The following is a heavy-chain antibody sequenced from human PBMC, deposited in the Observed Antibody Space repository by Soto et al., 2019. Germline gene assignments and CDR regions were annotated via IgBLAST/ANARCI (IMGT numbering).Heavy chain of an antibody. CDR2: ISWNSDSI. D-gene: IGHD4-17*01. Sequence: EVQLVESGGGLVQPGRSLRLYCVASGFTFDDYAMHWVRQVPGKGLEWVSGISWNSDSIGYADSVKGRFTISRDNAKNSLYLQMNSLRPEDTALYYCAKKGSYGDYVFDHWGQGTLVTVSS. CDR1: GFTFDDYA. CDR3: AKKGSYGDYVFDH. J-gene: IGHJ4*02. V-gene: IGHV3-9*01.